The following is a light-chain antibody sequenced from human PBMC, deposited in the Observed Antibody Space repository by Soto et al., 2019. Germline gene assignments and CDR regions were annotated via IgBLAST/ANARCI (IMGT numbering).Light chain of an antibody. V-gene: IGLV4-69*01. CDR3: QTWGSGIVV. CDR2: LNSDGSH. Sequence: QPVLTQSPSASASLGASVKLTCTLSRGHSNYAIAWHQQQSEKGPRYLMKLNSDGSHSKGDGIPDRFSSSSSGAERYLTISSLQSEDEADYYCQTWGSGIVVFGGGTKLTVL. CDR1: RGHSNYA. J-gene: IGLJ2*01.